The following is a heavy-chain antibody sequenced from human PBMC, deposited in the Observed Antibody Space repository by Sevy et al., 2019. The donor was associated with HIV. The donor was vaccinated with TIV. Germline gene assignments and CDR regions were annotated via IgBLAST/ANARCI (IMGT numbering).Heavy chain of an antibody. CDR1: GFTFTNYW. Sequence: GGSLRLSCAASGFTFTNYWMHWVRQAPGKGLVWVSRVDNDGSGTNYADPVKGRFTISRDNAKNTGYLQMNSLRAEDTAVYYCTRDMYGIDYWGQGTLVTVSS. V-gene: IGHV3-74*01. CDR2: VDNDGSGT. J-gene: IGHJ4*02. CDR3: TRDMYGIDY. D-gene: IGHD2-8*01.